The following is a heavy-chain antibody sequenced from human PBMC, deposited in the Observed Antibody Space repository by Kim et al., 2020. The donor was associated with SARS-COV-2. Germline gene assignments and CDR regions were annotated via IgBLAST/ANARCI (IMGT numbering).Heavy chain of an antibody. J-gene: IGHJ4*02. V-gene: IGHV3-23*01. CDR3: AKWLGYDFWSGTGGGFDY. D-gene: IGHD3-3*01. CDR1: GFTFSSYA. CDR2: ISGSGGST. Sequence: GGSLRLSCAASGFTFSSYAMSWVRQAPGKGLEWVSAISGSGGSTYYADSVKGRFTISRDNSKNTLYLQMNSLRAEDTAVYYCAKWLGYDFWSGTGGGFDYWGQGTLVTVSS.